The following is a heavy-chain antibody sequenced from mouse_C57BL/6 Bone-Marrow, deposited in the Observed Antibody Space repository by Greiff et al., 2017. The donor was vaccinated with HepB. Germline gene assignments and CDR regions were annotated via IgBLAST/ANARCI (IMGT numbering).Heavy chain of an antibody. CDR3: ASFYYYGSSLRWYFDV. Sequence: EVQLQSGAELVKPGASVKLSCTASGFNIKDYYMHWVKQRTEQGLEWIGRIDPEDGETKYAPKFQGKATITADTSSNTAYLQLSSLTSEDTAVYYCASFYYYGSSLRWYFDVWGTGTTVTVSS. D-gene: IGHD1-1*01. CDR1: GFNIKDYY. V-gene: IGHV14-2*01. CDR2: IDPEDGET. J-gene: IGHJ1*03.